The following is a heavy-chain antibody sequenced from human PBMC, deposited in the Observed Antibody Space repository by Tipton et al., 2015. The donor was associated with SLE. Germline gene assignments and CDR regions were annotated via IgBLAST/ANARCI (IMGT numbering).Heavy chain of an antibody. Sequence: TLSLTCSVSGGSISSYFWTWIRQPPGKGLEWIGYVYYGASTYNNPSLKSRLTISVDTSKNQFSLNLRSVTAADTAVYFCASGNRAEEELDLWGQGTLVSVSS. D-gene: IGHD1-7*01. J-gene: IGHJ1*01. V-gene: IGHV4-59*01. CDR1: GGSISSYF. CDR3: ASGNRAEEELDL. CDR2: VYYGAST.